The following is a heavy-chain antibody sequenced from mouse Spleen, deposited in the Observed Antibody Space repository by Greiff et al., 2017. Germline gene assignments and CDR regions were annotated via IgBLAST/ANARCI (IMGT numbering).Heavy chain of an antibody. V-gene: IGHV3-6*01. D-gene: IGHD2-1*01. CDR2: ISYDGSN. CDR3: ASSGNYEYFDV. J-gene: IGHJ1*01. CDR1: GYSITSGYY. Sequence: EVKLMESGPGLVKPSQSLSLTCSVTGYSITSGYYWNWIRQFPGNKLEWMGYISYDGSNNYNPSLKNRISITRDTSKNQFFLKLNSVTTEDTATYYCASSGNYEYFDVWGAGTTVTVSS.